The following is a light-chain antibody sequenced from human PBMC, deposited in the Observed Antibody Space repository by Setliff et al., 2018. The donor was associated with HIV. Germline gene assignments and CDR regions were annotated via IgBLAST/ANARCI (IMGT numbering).Light chain of an antibody. CDR2: EVS. V-gene: IGLV2-23*02. CDR3: CLYAGSSTYV. J-gene: IGLJ1*01. CDR1: SSDVGSYNL. Sequence: QSALAQPASVSGSPGQSITLSCTGTSSDVGSYNLVSWYQHHPGKAPKLMIYEVSKRPSGVSNRFSGSKSGNTASLTISGLQAEDEADYYCCLYAGSSTYVFGTGTKVTVL.